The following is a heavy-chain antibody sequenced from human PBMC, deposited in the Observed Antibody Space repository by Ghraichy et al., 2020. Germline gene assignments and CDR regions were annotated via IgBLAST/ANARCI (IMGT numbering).Heavy chain of an antibody. CDR2: INSDGSTT. CDR1: GFTFSNYW. Sequence: GESLNISCAASGFTFSNYWMYWVRQAPGKGLVWVSRINSDGSTTSHADSVKGRFTISRDNAKNTLYLQMNSLRVDDTAVYYCIRGRYGSFEFWGQGTLVTVSS. V-gene: IGHV3-74*01. CDR3: IRGRYGSFEF. D-gene: IGHD4-17*01. J-gene: IGHJ4*02.